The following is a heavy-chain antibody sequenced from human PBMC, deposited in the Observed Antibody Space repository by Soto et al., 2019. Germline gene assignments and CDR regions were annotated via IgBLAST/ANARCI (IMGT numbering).Heavy chain of an antibody. CDR2: ISSGSRYI. D-gene: IGHD3-16*01. J-gene: IGHJ4*02. CDR3: ARDPEGLWDFDY. CDR1: GFTFSDSG. V-gene: IGHV3-48*02. Sequence: EVQLVESGGGLVQPGGSLRLSCATSGFTFSDSGMNWVRQAPGQGREWVSHISSGSRYIFYADSVKGRFTISRDDAKNSLYLQMNSLRDEDTALYYCARDPEGLWDFDYWGQGTLVTVSS.